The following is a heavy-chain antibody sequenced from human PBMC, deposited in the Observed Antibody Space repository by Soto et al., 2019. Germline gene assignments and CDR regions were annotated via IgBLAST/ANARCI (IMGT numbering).Heavy chain of an antibody. D-gene: IGHD6-13*01. CDR2: IYSGGST. CDR3: ARTASRIAAAGNFDY. CDR1: GFTVSSNY. J-gene: IGHJ4*02. Sequence: EVQLVESGGGLVQPGGSLRLSCAASGFTVSSNYMSWVRQAPGEGLEWVSGIYSGGSTYYADSVKGRYTISRDNYTNTLYLQMNSRRADDTAVYSCARTASRIAAAGNFDYWGQRTLVTVSS. V-gene: IGHV3-66*01.